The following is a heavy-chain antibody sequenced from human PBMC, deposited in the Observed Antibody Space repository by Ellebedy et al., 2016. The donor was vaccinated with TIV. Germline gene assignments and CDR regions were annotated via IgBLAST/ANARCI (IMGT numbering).Heavy chain of an antibody. Sequence: SETLSLTXTVSGGYLRTYYWSWIRQSPEKGLEWIGYIYYTGSTDYNPSLKGRATISADTSKNQFSLNLRSVTAADTASYFCARALAASGKVTYHYGLDLWGQGTTVIVSS. D-gene: IGHD6-13*01. J-gene: IGHJ6*02. CDR3: ARALAASGKVTYHYGLDL. CDR2: IYYTGST. V-gene: IGHV4-59*01. CDR1: GGYLRTYY.